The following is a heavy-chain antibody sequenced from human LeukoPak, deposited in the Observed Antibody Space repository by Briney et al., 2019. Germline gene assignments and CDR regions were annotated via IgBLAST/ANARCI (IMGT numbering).Heavy chain of an antibody. V-gene: IGHV1-69*04. Sequence: SVKVSCKASGGTFSSYAISWVRQAPGQGLEWMGRIIPIFGIANYAQKFQGRVTITADKSTSTAYMELSSLRSEDTAVYYCARGGRYYYYSSGYYDYWGQGTLVTVSS. CDR1: GGTFSSYA. J-gene: IGHJ4*02. CDR3: ARGGRYYYYSSGYYDY. CDR2: IIPIFGIA. D-gene: IGHD3-22*01.